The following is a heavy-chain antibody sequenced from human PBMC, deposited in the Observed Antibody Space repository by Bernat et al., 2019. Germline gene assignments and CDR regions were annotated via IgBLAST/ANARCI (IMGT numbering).Heavy chain of an antibody. CDR2: INPNSGGT. CDR3: ARVRDDYGDSDYYYGMDV. Sequence: QVQLVQSGAEVKKPGASVKVSCKASGYTFTGYYMHWVRQAPGQGLEWMGWINPNSGGTNYAQKFQGWVTMTRDTSISTAYMELSRLRSDDTVVYYCARVRDDYGDSDYYYGMDVWGQGTTVTVSS. J-gene: IGHJ6*02. CDR1: GYTFTGYY. V-gene: IGHV1-2*04. D-gene: IGHD4-17*01.